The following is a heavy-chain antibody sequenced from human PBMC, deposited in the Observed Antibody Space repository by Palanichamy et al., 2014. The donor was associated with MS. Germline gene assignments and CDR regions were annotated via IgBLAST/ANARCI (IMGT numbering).Heavy chain of an antibody. CDR3: AKVMEYSRLNYGMDV. CDR2: ISGSGDRT. Sequence: EAQLLESGGDLAQPGGSLRLSCGASGFTFSWYGMTWVRQAPGKGLEWVSGISGSGDRTHYTGSVRGRFTISRDNSRNTLYLEMNSPRTEDTAVYYCAKVMEYSRLNYGMDVWGQGTTVTVSS. CDR1: GFTFSWYG. J-gene: IGHJ6*02. D-gene: IGHD6-13*01. V-gene: IGHV3-23*01.